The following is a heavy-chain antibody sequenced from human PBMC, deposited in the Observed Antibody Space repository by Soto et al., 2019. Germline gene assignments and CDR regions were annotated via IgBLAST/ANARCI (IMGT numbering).Heavy chain of an antibody. CDR2: INHSGST. Sequence: QVQLQQWGAGLLKPSETLSLTCAVYGGSFSGYYWSWIRQPPGKGLEWIGEINHSGSTNYNPSLKSRVTISVDTSKNQFSLKPSSVTAADTAVYYCARVSMVRGKIDYWGQGTLVTVSS. D-gene: IGHD3-10*01. V-gene: IGHV4-34*01. CDR1: GGSFSGYY. CDR3: ARVSMVRGKIDY. J-gene: IGHJ4*02.